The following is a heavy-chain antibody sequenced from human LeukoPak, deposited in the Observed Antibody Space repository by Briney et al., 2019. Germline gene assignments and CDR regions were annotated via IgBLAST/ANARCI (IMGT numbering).Heavy chain of an antibody. J-gene: IGHJ6*03. CDR3: AADRGSSWYRGYYYCMDV. Sequence: ASVKVSCKASGFTFTSSAVQWVRQARGQRLEWIGWIVVGSGNTNYAQKFQERVTITRDMSTSTAYMELSSLRSEDTAVYYCAADRGSSWYRGYYYCMDVWGKGTTVTVSS. V-gene: IGHV1-58*01. D-gene: IGHD6-13*01. CDR2: IVVGSGNT. CDR1: GFTFTSSA.